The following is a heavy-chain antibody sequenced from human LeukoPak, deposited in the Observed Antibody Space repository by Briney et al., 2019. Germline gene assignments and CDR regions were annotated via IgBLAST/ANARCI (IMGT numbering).Heavy chain of an antibody. CDR1: GYTFTAYY. CDR2: INPNSGGT. Sequence: WASVKVSCKASGYTFTAYYMHWVRQAPGQGLEWMGWINPNSGGTNYAQKFQGRVTMTRDTSISTAYMELSRLRSDDTAVYYCARPFGVSNWYFDLWGRGTLVTVSS. D-gene: IGHD3-3*01. V-gene: IGHV1-2*02. J-gene: IGHJ2*01. CDR3: ARPFGVSNWYFDL.